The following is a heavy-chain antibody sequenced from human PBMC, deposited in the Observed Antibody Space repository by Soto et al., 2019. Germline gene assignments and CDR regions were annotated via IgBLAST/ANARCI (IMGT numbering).Heavy chain of an antibody. Sequence: PGESLKISCAASGLILSRYAISWVRQAPGKGLEWVSTISGGSDDYADSVKGRFAIARDDSKNTLYLQMNSLRVEDTAIYYCAKVSGSRWFAPFDSWGQGTLVTVSS. CDR3: AKVSGSRWFAPFDS. J-gene: IGHJ4*02. V-gene: IGHV3-23*01. CDR2: ISGGSD. CDR1: GLILSRYA. D-gene: IGHD6-13*01.